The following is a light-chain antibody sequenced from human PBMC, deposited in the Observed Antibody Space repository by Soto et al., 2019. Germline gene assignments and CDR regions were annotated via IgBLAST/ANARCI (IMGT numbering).Light chain of an antibody. V-gene: IGLV1-51*01. Sequence: QSVLTQPPSVSAAPGQKVTISCSGSSSNVGNDYVAWYQQFPGTAPKLLIYESYKRPSGIPGRFSGSKSGTSATLGITGLQTGDEADYYCGAWDSSLSAVVFGGGTQLTVL. CDR2: ESY. CDR1: SSNVGNDY. CDR3: GAWDSSLSAVV. J-gene: IGLJ2*01.